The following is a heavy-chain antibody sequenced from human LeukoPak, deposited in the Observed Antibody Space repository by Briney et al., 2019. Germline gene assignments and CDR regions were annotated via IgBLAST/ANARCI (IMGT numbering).Heavy chain of an antibody. CDR1: GFTFGTYS. D-gene: IGHD4-17*01. CDR2: ITSSSSYI. Sequence: GGSLRLSCAASGFTFGTYSMNWVRQAPGKGLEWVSSITSSSSYIYYTDSAKGRFTISRDNAKNSLYLQMNSLRAEDTAVYYCANPPTVTTIRFDPWGQGTLVTVSS. V-gene: IGHV3-21*04. CDR3: ANPPTVTTIRFDP. J-gene: IGHJ5*02.